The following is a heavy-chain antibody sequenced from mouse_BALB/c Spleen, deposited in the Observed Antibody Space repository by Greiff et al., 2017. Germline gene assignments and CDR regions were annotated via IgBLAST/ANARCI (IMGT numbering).Heavy chain of an antibody. D-gene: IGHD1-2*01. V-gene: IGHV2-9*02. CDR3: ARGDYYGYVGAMDY. Sequence: VQVVESGPGLVAPSQSLSITCTVSGFSLTSYGVHWVRQPPGKGLEWLGVIWAGGSTNYNSALMSRLSISKDNSKSQVFLKMNSLQTDDTAMYYCARGDYYGYVGAMDYWGQGTSVTVSA. J-gene: IGHJ4*01. CDR1: GFSLTSYG. CDR2: IWAGGST.